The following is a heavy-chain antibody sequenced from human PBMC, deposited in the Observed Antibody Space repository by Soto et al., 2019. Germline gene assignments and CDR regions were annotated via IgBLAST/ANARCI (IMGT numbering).Heavy chain of an antibody. V-gene: IGHV1-46*01. CDR1: GYTFAMHY. J-gene: IGHJ4*02. CDR2: INPSDGST. Sequence: QVQLVQSGAEVKKPGASVKISCKTSGYTFAMHYIHWVRQVPGQGLEWMGMINPSDGSTSYVQKFQGRVTMTRDTSATTVFLNMSRLTSHDTAVFYCAREDGSGGRRHDFWGQGTLVTVSS. CDR3: AREDGSGGRRHDF. D-gene: IGHD2-15*01.